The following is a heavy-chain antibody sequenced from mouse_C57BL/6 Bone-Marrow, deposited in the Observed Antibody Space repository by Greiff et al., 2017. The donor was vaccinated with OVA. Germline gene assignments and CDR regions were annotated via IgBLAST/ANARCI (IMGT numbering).Heavy chain of an antibody. CDR1: GFTFSDYG. CDR3: ARGGYYAMDY. Sequence: EVKLVESGGGLVKPGGSLKLSCAASGFTFSDYGMHWVRQAPEKGLEWLAYISSGSSTIYYADTVKGRFTISRDNAKNTLFLQMTSLRSEDTAMYYCARGGYYAMDYWGQGTSVTVSS. V-gene: IGHV5-17*01. J-gene: IGHJ4*01. CDR2: ISSGSSTI.